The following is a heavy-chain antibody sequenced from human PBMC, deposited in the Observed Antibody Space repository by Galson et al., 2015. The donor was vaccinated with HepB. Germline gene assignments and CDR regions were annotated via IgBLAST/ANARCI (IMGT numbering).Heavy chain of an antibody. CDR1: GFTFSSYA. Sequence: SLRLSCAASGFTFSSYAMHWVRQAPGKGLEWVAVISYDGSNKYYADSVKGRFTISRDNSKNTQYLQMNSLRAEDTAVYYCARDPELLLGGYFDYWGQGTLVTVSS. J-gene: IGHJ4*02. V-gene: IGHV3-30*04. D-gene: IGHD1-26*01. CDR3: ARDPELLLGGYFDY. CDR2: ISYDGSNK.